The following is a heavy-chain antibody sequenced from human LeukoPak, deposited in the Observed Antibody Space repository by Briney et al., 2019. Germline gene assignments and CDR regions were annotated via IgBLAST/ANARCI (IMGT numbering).Heavy chain of an antibody. V-gene: IGHV3-30-3*01. Sequence: GGSLRLSCAASGFTFSSYAMHWVRQAPGKGLEWVAVISYDGSKKYYADSVKGRFTISRDNSKNTLYLQMNSLRVEDTAVYYCARDYDFWSGLFDPWGQGTLVTVSS. CDR2: ISYDGSKK. CDR1: GFTFSSYA. J-gene: IGHJ5*02. CDR3: ARDYDFWSGLFDP. D-gene: IGHD3-3*01.